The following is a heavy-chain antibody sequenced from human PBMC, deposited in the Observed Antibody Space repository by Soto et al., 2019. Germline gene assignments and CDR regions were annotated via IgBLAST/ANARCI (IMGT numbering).Heavy chain of an antibody. J-gene: IGHJ4*02. CDR2: IGASGDIT. CDR3: AKDDFTARGNDYFDY. D-gene: IGHD2-15*01. V-gene: IGHV3-23*01. CDR1: GVPFTTFA. Sequence: GMPLRLPGSSAGVPFTTFAISWVRPTPRGGLEWVAGIGASGDITWYADSVKGRLSISRDNSKNTLYLQLNSLRFEDTAVYDCAKDDFTARGNDYFDYWGPGTRVSVSA.